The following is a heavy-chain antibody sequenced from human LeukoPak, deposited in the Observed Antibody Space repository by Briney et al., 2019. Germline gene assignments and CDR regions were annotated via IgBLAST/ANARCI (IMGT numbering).Heavy chain of an antibody. CDR3: ARDGVITFGGVIVPPDY. CDR2: ITDSGATT. Sequence: GGSLRLSCAASGFTFSSYAMSWVRQAPGKGLEWVSAITDSGATTYYADSVKGRFTISRDNSKNTLYLHMNSLRAEDTAVYYCARDGVITFGGVIVPPDYWGQGTLVTVSS. D-gene: IGHD3-16*02. CDR1: GFTFSSYA. V-gene: IGHV3-23*01. J-gene: IGHJ4*02.